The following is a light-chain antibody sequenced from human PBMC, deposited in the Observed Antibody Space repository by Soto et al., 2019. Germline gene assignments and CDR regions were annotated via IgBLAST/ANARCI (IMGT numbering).Light chain of an antibody. Sequence: DIQLTQSPSFLSASVGDRVTITCRASQGISSYLAWYQQKPGKAPKLLIYAASTLQSGVPSRFSGSGSGTEFTLTISSLQPADFATYYCQQLNSYPFTLGPGTKVDIK. J-gene: IGKJ3*01. CDR2: AAS. CDR3: QQLNSYPFT. V-gene: IGKV1-9*01. CDR1: QGISSY.